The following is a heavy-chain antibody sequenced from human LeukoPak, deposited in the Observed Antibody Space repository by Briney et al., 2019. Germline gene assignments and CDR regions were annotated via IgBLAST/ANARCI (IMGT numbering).Heavy chain of an antibody. Sequence: GGSLRLSCAASGFTFSNAWMSWVRQAPGKGLEWVGRIKSKTDGGTTDYAAPVKGRFTISRGDSKNTLYLQMNSLKTEDTAVYYCTTVRGYYDFWSGYYKGGYYYYMDVWGKGTTVTVSS. CDR1: GFTFSNAW. D-gene: IGHD3-3*01. CDR3: TTVRGYYDFWSGYYKGGYYYYMDV. V-gene: IGHV3-15*01. CDR2: IKSKTDGGTT. J-gene: IGHJ6*03.